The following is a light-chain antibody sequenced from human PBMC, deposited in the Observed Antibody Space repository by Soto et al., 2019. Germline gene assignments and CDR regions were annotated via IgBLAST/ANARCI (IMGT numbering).Light chain of an antibody. Sequence: QAVLTQPASVSGSPGQSITISCTGTSSDVGGYNYVSWFQQLPGKAPKLIIYEVSNRPSGVSNRFSGSKSGNTASLTISGLQAEDEAHYYCSSYTTSGTRWVFGGGTQLTVL. V-gene: IGLV2-14*01. CDR3: SSYTTSGTRWV. CDR1: SSDVGGYNY. J-gene: IGLJ3*02. CDR2: EVS.